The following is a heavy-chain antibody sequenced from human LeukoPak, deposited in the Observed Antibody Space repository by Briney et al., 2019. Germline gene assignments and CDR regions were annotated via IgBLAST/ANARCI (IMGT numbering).Heavy chain of an antibody. D-gene: IGHD3-10*01. CDR1: GFTFSSYW. CDR2: KKLDGNEK. J-gene: IGHJ4*02. CDR3: ASDRFYFGL. V-gene: IGHV3-7*05. Sequence: GGSLRLSCAASGFTFSSYWMHWVRQAPGKGLEWVANKKLDGNEKFYVDFVKGGFTISRDNAKNSLYLQMSSLRAEDTAVYYCASDRFYFGLWGQGTLVTVSS.